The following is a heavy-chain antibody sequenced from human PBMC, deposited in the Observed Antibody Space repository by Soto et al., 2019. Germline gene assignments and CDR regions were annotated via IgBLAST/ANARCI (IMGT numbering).Heavy chain of an antibody. J-gene: IGHJ4*02. CDR2: INSEGTRT. Sequence: VQMVESGGGLVQPGGSLRLSCAASASTFNGYWMHWVRQAPGKGLVWVALINSEGTRTMHADSVKGRFTISRDNAKSTFYLQMNSLTAEDTAVYYCARVKGGSGGKGDPLDYWGQGTLVTVSS. CDR1: ASTFNGYW. CDR3: ARVKGGSGGKGDPLDY. D-gene: IGHD2-15*01. V-gene: IGHV3-74*03.